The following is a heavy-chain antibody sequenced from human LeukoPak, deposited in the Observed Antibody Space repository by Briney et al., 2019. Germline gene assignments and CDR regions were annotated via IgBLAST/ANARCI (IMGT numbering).Heavy chain of an antibody. D-gene: IGHD3-3*01. CDR3: TRDTKYLDY. CDR1: GFTFSGYW. Sequence: GGSLRLSCAASGFTFSGYWMHWVRQGPGXGLVWVSGIRSDGRITMYADSVKGRFTISRDNAKNTLYLQMNSLRAEDTAVYYCTRDTKYLDYWGQGTLVTVSS. CDR2: IRSDGRIT. J-gene: IGHJ4*02. V-gene: IGHV3-74*03.